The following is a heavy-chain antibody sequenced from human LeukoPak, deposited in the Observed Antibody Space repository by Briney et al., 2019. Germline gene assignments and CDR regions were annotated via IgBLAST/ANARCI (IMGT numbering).Heavy chain of an antibody. CDR3: ARAMT. CDR1: GFTFSGYW. J-gene: IGHJ5*02. CDR2: IKPDGSDK. V-gene: IGHV3-7*01. Sequence: GGSLRLSCAASGFTFSGYWMSWVRQAPGKGLEWVANIKPDGSDKAYVDSVKGRFTISRDTTKNSLYLQRSSLRAEATAVYYCARAMTWVQGTLVSVSS.